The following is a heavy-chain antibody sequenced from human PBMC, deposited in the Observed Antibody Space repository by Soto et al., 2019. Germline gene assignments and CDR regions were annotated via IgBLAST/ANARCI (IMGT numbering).Heavy chain of an antibody. CDR1: GYTFTNYY. CDR3: ASDLADYYDDSNTPYNAFDI. CDR2: INPRGGRT. J-gene: IGHJ3*02. D-gene: IGHD3-22*01. Sequence: QVHLVQSGAEVKKPGASVKVSCKASGYTFTNYYMHWVRQAPGQGLEWMGMINPRGGRTTYPQKFQGSVTMTTDTSTSTVYMELSSLRSEDTAVYYCASDLADYYDDSNTPYNAFDIWGQGTMVTVSS. V-gene: IGHV1-46*03.